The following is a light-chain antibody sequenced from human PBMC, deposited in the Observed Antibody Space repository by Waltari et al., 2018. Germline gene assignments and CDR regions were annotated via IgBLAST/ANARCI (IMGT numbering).Light chain of an antibody. CDR3: HVWDSSSDHWEV. Sequence: SHVLTQPPSVSVAPGKTARITCGGNNIGSNSVHWYQQKPGQAPVLVMYDDSDRPSWIPERVAGSYAGNTATLTISGVEAGDEADYYCHVWDSSSDHWEVFGTGTKVTVL. J-gene: IGLJ1*01. CDR2: DDS. V-gene: IGLV3-21*04. CDR1: NIGSNS.